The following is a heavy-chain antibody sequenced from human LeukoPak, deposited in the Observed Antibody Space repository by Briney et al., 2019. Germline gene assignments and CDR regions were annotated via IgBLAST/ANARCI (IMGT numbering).Heavy chain of an antibody. CDR2: ISGYNGKT. V-gene: IGHV1-18*01. CDR3: ARAYHADRQAYSSGWYSDY. J-gene: IGHJ4*02. CDR1: GYSFTSYA. Sequence: GASVKVSCKASGYSFTSYAITWVRQAPGQGLEWMGWISGYNGKTNYAQKLQGRVTMTTDTSTSTAYMELRSLRSDDTAVYYCARAYHADRQAYSSGWYSDYWGQGTLVTVSS. D-gene: IGHD6-19*01.